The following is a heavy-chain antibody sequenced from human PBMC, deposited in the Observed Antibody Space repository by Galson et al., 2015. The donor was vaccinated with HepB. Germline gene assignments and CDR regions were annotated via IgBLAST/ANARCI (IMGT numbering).Heavy chain of an antibody. D-gene: IGHD2-8*02. CDR2: INPSGGST. Sequence: SVKVSCKASGYTFTSYYMHWVRQAPGQGLEWMGIINPSGGSTSYAQKFQGRVTMTRDTSTSTVYMELSSLRSEDTAVYYCARGESYGGVVYWYYYMDVWGKGTTVTVSS. CDR3: ARGESYGGVVYWYYYMDV. CDR1: GYTFTSYY. J-gene: IGHJ6*03. V-gene: IGHV1-46*03.